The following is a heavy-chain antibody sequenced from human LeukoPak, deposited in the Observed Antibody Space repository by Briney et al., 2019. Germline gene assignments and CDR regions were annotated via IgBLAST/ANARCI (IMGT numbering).Heavy chain of an antibody. Sequence: GGSLRLSCAASGFIFKDYWMIWVRQAPGKGLEWVANIKQDGSEKYYVDSVKGRFTISRDNAKNSLYLQMNTLRAEDTAMYYCAKDAQPRSRWFDLWGQGTLVTVSS. J-gene: IGHJ5*02. D-gene: IGHD3-16*01. CDR2: IKQDGSEK. V-gene: IGHV3-7*03. CDR3: AKDAQPRSRWFDL. CDR1: GFIFKDYW.